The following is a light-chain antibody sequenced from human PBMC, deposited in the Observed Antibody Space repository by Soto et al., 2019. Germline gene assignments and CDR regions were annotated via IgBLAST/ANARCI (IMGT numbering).Light chain of an antibody. CDR3: QQYGDMWT. CDR1: QSVRSSY. Sequence: EIVLTQSPGTLSLSPGERATLNCRASQSVRSSYLAWYQQQPGQAPRLLIHGASRRATGIPDRFSGSGSGIDFTLTINRLEPEDFAVYFCQQYGDMWTFGQGTKVEIK. J-gene: IGKJ1*01. V-gene: IGKV3-20*01. CDR2: GAS.